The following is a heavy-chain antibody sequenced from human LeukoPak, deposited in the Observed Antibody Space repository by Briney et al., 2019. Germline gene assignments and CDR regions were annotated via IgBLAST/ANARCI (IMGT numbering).Heavy chain of an antibody. Sequence: SETLSLTCTVSGGFISTYYWSWIRQPPGKGLEWIGYIYHSGSTNYNPAPKSRVTMSVDTSKNQFSLNLNSVTAADTAVYYCARDAAVRIWGQGTLVTVSS. J-gene: IGHJ4*02. CDR1: GGFISTYY. CDR3: ARDAAVRI. CDR2: IYHSGST. V-gene: IGHV4-59*01. D-gene: IGHD6-13*01.